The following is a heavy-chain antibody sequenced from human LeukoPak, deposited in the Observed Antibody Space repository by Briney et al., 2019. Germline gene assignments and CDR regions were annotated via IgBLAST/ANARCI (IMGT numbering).Heavy chain of an antibody. CDR2: ISAYNGNT. J-gene: IGHJ4*02. Sequence: ASVKVSCKASGYTFTSYGISWVRQAPGQGLEWMGWISAYNGNTNYAQKLQGRVTMTTDTSTSTAYMELRSLRSDDTAVYYCARGLMVRGVIQGLDFDYWGQGTLVTVSS. D-gene: IGHD3-10*01. V-gene: IGHV1-18*01. CDR3: ARGLMVRGVIQGLDFDY. CDR1: GYTFTSYG.